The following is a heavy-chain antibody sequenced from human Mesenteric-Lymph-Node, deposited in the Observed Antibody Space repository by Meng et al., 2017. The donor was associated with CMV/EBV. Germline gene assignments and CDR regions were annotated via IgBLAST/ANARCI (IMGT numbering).Heavy chain of an antibody. J-gene: IGHJ6*02. V-gene: IGHV3-30*04. CDR3: AKDITDFGVAGRGMDV. Sequence: SCAASGFTFSSFPMHWVRQAPGKGLEWVSVVSYDGSDKYYVDSVKGRFTISRDNSKNMLYLQMNSLRAEDTAVYYCAKDITDFGVAGRGMDVWGQGITVTVSS. CDR2: VSYDGSDK. CDR1: GFTFSSFP. D-gene: IGHD3-3*01.